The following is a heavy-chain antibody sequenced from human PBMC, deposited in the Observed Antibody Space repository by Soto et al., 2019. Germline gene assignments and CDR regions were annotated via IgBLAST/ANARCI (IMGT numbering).Heavy chain of an antibody. CDR2: IKSKTDGGTT. J-gene: IGHJ4*02. Sequence: EVQLVESGGGLVKPGGSLRLSCAASGFTFSNAWMNWVRQAPGKGLEWVGRIKSKTDGGTTDYAAPAKGRFTISRDDSKNTLYLQMNSLKTEDTAVYYCTTDPGYYDSSGYYKVGYWGQGTLVTVAS. V-gene: IGHV3-15*07. CDR3: TTDPGYYDSSGYYKVGY. CDR1: GFTFSNAW. D-gene: IGHD3-22*01.